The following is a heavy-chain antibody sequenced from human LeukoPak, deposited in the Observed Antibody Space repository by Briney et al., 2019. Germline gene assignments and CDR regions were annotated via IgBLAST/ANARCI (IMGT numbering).Heavy chain of an antibody. D-gene: IGHD2-15*01. Sequence: SETLSLTCTVSGGSIRSYYWSWIRQPPGKGLEWIGSIYHSGSTYYNPSLKSRVTISVDTSKNQFSLKLSSVTAADTAVYYCASIVVVVAATPPPAFDIWGQGTMVTVSS. CDR3: ASIVVVVAATPPPAFDI. CDR1: GGSIRSYY. J-gene: IGHJ3*02. CDR2: IYHSGST. V-gene: IGHV4-38-2*02.